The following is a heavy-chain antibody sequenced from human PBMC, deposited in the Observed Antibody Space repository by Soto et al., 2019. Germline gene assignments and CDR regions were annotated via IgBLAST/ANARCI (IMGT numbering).Heavy chain of an antibody. J-gene: IGHJ5*02. D-gene: IGHD2-15*01. Sequence: ASVKVSCKASGYTFTSYAMHWVRQAPGQRLEWMGWINAGNGNTKYSQKYQGRVTITRDTSASTAYMELSSLRSEDTALYYCARDQVVVAADNWFDPWGQGTLVTVSS. CDR2: INAGNGNT. CDR3: ARDQVVVAADNWFDP. V-gene: IGHV1-3*01. CDR1: GYTFTSYA.